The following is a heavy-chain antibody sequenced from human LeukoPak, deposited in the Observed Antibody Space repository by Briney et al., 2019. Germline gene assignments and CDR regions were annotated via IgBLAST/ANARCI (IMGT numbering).Heavy chain of an antibody. CDR2: ISWNSGSI. J-gene: IGHJ4*02. D-gene: IGHD6-6*01. CDR1: GFTFDDYA. Sequence: GGSLRLSCAASGFTFDDYAMHWVRQAPGEGLEWVSGISWNSGSIGYADSVKGRFTISRDNAKNSLYLQMNSLRAEDTALYYCAKDIRGSSFAVDYWGQGTLVTVSS. CDR3: AKDIRGSSFAVDY. V-gene: IGHV3-9*01.